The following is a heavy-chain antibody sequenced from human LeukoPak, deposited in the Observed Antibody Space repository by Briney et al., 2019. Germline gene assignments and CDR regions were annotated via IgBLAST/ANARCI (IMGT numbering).Heavy chain of an antibody. CDR3: ARQYSRSSPFDY. CDR2: IYPGDSDT. CDR1: GYSFNNYW. Sequence: GESLKISRKGSGYSFNNYWIGWVRQMPGKGLEWMGIIYPGDSDTRYSPSFQGQVAISADKSINTAYLQWSSLKASDTAMHYCARQYSRSSPFDYWGQGTLVTVPS. J-gene: IGHJ4*02. V-gene: IGHV5-51*01. D-gene: IGHD6-6*01.